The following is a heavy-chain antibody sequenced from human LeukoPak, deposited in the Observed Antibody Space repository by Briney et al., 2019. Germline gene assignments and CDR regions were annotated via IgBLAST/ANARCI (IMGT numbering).Heavy chain of an antibody. D-gene: IGHD2-21*02. V-gene: IGHV3-64*01. CDR2: ISSNGGST. CDR3: ARGDCGGDCYSGDY. Sequence: PAGGSLRLSCAASGFTFSSYAMHWVRQAPGKGLEYVSAISSNGGSTYYANSVKGRFTISRDNSKNTLYLQMGSLRAEDMAVYYCARGDCGGDCYSGDYWGQGTLVTVSS. J-gene: IGHJ4*02. CDR1: GFTFSSYA.